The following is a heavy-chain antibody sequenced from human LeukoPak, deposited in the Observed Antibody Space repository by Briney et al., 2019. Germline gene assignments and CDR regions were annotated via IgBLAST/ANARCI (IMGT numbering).Heavy chain of an antibody. V-gene: IGHV5-51*01. D-gene: IGHD3-22*01. CDR3: ARQLYYYDSNTYDPPNPFDY. CDR2: IYPGDSDT. J-gene: IGHJ4*02. CDR1: AYSFTNYW. Sequence: GESLKITCKGSAYSFTNYWIGWVRQMPGKGLEWMGIIYPGDSDTRYSPSFQGQVTISADKSITTAYQQWSSLKASDTAMYYCARQLYYYDSNTYDPPNPFDYWGQGTLVTVSS.